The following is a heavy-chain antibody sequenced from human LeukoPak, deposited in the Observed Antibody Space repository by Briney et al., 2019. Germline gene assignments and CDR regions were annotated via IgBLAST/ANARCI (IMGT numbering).Heavy chain of an antibody. CDR2: IIPIFGTA. CDR3: ARGSALNFNWFDP. V-gene: IGHV1-69*01. D-gene: IGHD1-1*01. J-gene: IGHJ5*02. CDR1: GGTFSSYA. Sequence: SVKVSCKASGGTFSSYAISWVRQAPGQGLEWMGGIIPIFGTANYAQKFQGRVTITADESTSTAYMELSSLRSEDTAVYYCARGSALNFNWFDPWGQGTLVTVFS.